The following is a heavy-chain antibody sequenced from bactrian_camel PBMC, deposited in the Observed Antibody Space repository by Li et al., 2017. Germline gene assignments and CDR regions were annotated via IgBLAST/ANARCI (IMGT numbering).Heavy chain of an antibody. J-gene: IGHJ4*01. CDR2: IYLSEI. D-gene: IGHD2*01. CDR1: GYTYSSYC. CDR3: AAKSTYGTWYRDSEYNY. Sequence: HVQLVESGGGSVQAGGSLRLSCAASGYTYSSYCMGWFRQAPGKEREGVAAIYLSEIHYAPSVEGRFTISRDNAKRTVYLQMNSLKPEDTAMYYCAAKSTYGTWYRDSEYNYWGQGTQVTVS. V-gene: IGHV3S6*01.